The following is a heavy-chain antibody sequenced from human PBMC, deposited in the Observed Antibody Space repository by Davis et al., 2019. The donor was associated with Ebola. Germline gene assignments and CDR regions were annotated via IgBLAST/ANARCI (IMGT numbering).Heavy chain of an antibody. CDR3: ARLRYSDC. CDR1: GFTFSDYW. CDR2: INIDGRRT. J-gene: IGHJ4*02. V-gene: IGHV3-74*01. Sequence: GESLKISCAASGFTFSDYWMHWVRQAPGKGLVWVSRINIDGRRTNYADSVKGRFTISRDNAKNSVYLQMDNLRAEDTAIYYCARLRYSDCWGQGTLVTVSS. D-gene: IGHD2-15*01.